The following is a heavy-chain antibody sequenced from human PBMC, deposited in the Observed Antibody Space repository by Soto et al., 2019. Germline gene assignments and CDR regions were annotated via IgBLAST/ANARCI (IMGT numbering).Heavy chain of an antibody. CDR3: VRHRGDTSSFHYFS. J-gene: IGHJ4*01. Sequence: SKNLSLTSAVSDGSITNDNFYWGWIRQSPGKGLEWIGSIYYSGLTYYNPSLKSRVTISVDTSKDQFSLNLRSVTAAETAVYFCVRHRGDTSSFHYFSWGQGTLVT. CDR2: IYYSGLT. D-gene: IGHD6-13*01. V-gene: IGHV4-39*01. CDR1: DGSITNDNFY.